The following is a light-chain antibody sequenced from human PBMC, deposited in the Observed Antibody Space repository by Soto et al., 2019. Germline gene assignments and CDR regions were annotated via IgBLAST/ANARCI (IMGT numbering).Light chain of an antibody. Sequence: QSVLTQPPSVSGAPGQRVIISCTGSSSNFGAGYDVHWYQQLPGTAPKLLIYGNSNRPSGVPDRFSGFKSGTSASLAITGLQVEDEADYYCQSYDSSLSAVLFGGGTKLTVL. CDR2: GNS. CDR1: SSNFGAGYD. J-gene: IGLJ2*01. V-gene: IGLV1-40*01. CDR3: QSYDSSLSAVL.